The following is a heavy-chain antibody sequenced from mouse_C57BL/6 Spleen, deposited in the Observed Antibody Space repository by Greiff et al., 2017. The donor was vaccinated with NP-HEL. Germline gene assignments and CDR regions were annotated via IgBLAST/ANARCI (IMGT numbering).Heavy chain of an antibody. CDR2: IDPSDSET. V-gene: IGHV1-52*01. Sequence: QVQLQQPGAELVRPGSSVKLSCKASGYTFTSYWMHWVKQRPIQGLEWIGNIDPSDSETHYTQKFKDKATLTVDKSSSTAYMQLSSLTSEDSAVYYGARSDYYGSSPWFAYWGQGTLVTVSA. J-gene: IGHJ3*01. CDR3: ARSDYYGSSPWFAY. CDR1: GYTFTSYW. D-gene: IGHD1-1*01.